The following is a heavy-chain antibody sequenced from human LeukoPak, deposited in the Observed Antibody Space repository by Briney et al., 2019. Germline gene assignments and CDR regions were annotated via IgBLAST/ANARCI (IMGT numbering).Heavy chain of an antibody. CDR1: GLTGSHNY. D-gene: IGHD4-17*01. J-gene: IGHJ5*02. Sequence: GGSLRLSCAASGLTGSHNYVSWVRQATGKGLEWVSAIHTSGDTCYADSVKGRFTISRDTSKNTLYLQINSLRVEDTAVYYCIVFGDSNHWGQGTLVTVSS. CDR3: IVFGDSNH. CDR2: IHTSGDT. V-gene: IGHV3-53*01.